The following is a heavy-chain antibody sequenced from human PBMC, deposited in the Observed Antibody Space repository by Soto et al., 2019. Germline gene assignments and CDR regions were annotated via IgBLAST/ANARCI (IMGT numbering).Heavy chain of an antibody. CDR2: IYYSGST. Sequence: QLQLQESGPGLVKPSETLSLTCTVSGGSISSSSYYRGWIRQPPGKGLEWIGSIYYSGSTYYNPSLKSRVTISVDTSKNQFSLKLSSVTAADTAVYYCARHIPMITFGGVIAAFDYWGQGTLVTVSS. CDR3: ARHIPMITFGGVIAAFDY. CDR1: GGSISSSSYY. V-gene: IGHV4-39*01. D-gene: IGHD3-16*02. J-gene: IGHJ4*02.